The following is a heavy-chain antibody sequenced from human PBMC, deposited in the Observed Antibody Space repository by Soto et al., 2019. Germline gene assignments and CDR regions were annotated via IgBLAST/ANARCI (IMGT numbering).Heavy chain of an antibody. CDR1: GFTFSSYS. Sequence: EVQLVESGGGLVKPGGSLRLSCAASGFTFSSYSMNWVRQGPGRGLEWVSSISSSSSYIYYADSVKGRFTISRDNAKNSLYLQMNSLRASDTAVYYCARMGSQRYYYYGMDVWGQGTTVTVSS. V-gene: IGHV3-21*01. J-gene: IGHJ6*02. CDR2: ISSSSSYI. D-gene: IGHD6-25*01. CDR3: ARMGSQRYYYYGMDV.